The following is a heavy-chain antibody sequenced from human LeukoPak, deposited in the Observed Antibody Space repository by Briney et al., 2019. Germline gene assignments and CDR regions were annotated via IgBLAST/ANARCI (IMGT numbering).Heavy chain of an antibody. CDR3: ARVPGCSGGSCYSHYYYGMDV. V-gene: IGHV1-8*02. J-gene: IGHJ6*02. Sequence: ASVKVSCKASGYTFTSYDINWVRQAPGQGLEWMGWMNPNSGNTGYAQKFQGRVTMTRNTSISTAYMELSSLRSEDTAVYYCARVPGCSGGSCYSHYYYGMDVWGQGTTVTVSS. D-gene: IGHD2-15*01. CDR2: MNPNSGNT. CDR1: GYTFTSYD.